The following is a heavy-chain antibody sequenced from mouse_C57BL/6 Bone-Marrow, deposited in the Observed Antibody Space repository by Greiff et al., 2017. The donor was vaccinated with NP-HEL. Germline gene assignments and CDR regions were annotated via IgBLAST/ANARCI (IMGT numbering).Heavy chain of an antibody. D-gene: IGHD2-5*01. J-gene: IGHJ2*01. CDR3: TRSYYSNFYYFDY. CDR1: GYTFSSYW. V-gene: IGHV1-64*01. Sequence: QVQLQQPGAELVKPGASVKLSCKASGYTFSSYWMHWVKQRPGQGLEWIGMIHPNSGSTNYNEKFKSKATLTVDKSSSTAYMELSSLTNEDSAVYYCTRSYYSNFYYFDYWGQGTTLTVSS. CDR2: IHPNSGST.